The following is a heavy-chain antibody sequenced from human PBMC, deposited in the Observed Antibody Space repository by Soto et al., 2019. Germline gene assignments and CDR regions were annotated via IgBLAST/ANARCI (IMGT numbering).Heavy chain of an antibody. Sequence: EVQLVESGGGLVQPGGSLRLSCAAPGLTVSTNYMSWVRQAPGKGLEWVSIMYSDGRTFHAVSVKGRFTISRDKSKNMLYLQMNSLRAEDTAVYYCARVTTLAFDYWGQGTLVTVSS. CDR3: ARVTTLAFDY. D-gene: IGHD1-1*01. CDR2: MYSDGRT. J-gene: IGHJ4*02. CDR1: GLTVSTNY. V-gene: IGHV3-66*01.